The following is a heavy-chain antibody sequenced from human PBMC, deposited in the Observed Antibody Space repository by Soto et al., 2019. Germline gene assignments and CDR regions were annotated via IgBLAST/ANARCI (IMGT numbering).Heavy chain of an antibody. CDR2: INHSGST. Sequence: QVQLQQWGAGLLKPSETLSLTCAVYGGSFSGYYWSWIRQPPGKGLEWIGEINHSGSTNYNPSLKSRVTISVDTSKNQFSLKLSSVTAADTAVYYCARGSYCSSTSCHHTTYYMDVWGKGTTVTVSS. V-gene: IGHV4-34*01. D-gene: IGHD2-2*01. J-gene: IGHJ6*03. CDR1: GGSFSGYY. CDR3: ARGSYCSSTSCHHTTYYMDV.